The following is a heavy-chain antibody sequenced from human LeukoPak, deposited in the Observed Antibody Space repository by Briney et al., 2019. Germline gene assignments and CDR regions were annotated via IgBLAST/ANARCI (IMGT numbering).Heavy chain of an antibody. J-gene: IGHJ4*02. CDR1: GYTFTSYY. D-gene: IGHD6-6*01. Sequence: ASVKVPCKASGYTFTSYYMHWVRQAPGQGLEWMGIINPSGGSTSYAQKFQGRVTMTRDMSTSTVYMELSSLRSEDTAVYYCAQDSSSLGSFDYWGQGTLVTVSS. V-gene: IGHV1-46*01. CDR3: AQDSSSLGSFDY. CDR2: INPSGGST.